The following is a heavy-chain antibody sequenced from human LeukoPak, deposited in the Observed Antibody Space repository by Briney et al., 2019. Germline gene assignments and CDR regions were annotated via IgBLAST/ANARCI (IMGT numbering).Heavy chain of an antibody. J-gene: IGHJ4*02. V-gene: IGHV4-39*02. Sequence: SETLSLTCTVSGGSISSRSYYWGWIRQPPGKGLEWIGSIYYSGSTDYNPSLKSRVTISVDTSKNHFSLKLSSVTAADTAVYYCANSRELSSNYFDHWGQGTLVTVSS. CDR2: IYYSGST. CDR1: GGSISSRSYY. D-gene: IGHD3-16*02. CDR3: ANSRELSSNYFDH.